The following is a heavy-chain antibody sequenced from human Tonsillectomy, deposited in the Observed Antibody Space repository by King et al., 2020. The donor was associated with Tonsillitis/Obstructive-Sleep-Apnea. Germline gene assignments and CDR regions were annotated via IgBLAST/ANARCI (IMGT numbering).Heavy chain of an antibody. D-gene: IGHD3-10*01. CDR2: IYSGGST. CDR3: ARAAGSGSYHLNY. J-gene: IGHJ4*02. Sequence: VQLVESGGGLIQPGGSLRLSCAASGFTVSSNYMSWVRQAPGKGLEWVSVIYSGGSTYYADSVKGRLTLSRDNSKNTLYLQMNTLRAEDTAVYYCARAAGSGSYHLNYWGQGTLVTVSS. V-gene: IGHV3-53*01. CDR1: GFTVSSNY.